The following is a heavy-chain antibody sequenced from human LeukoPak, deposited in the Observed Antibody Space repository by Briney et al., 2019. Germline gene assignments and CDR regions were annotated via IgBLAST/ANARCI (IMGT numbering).Heavy chain of an antibody. CDR3: AKSTRAVMAMMDV. CDR2: IYSDGST. Sequence: GGSLRLSCAASGFTVSSNYMSWVRQAPGKGLEWVSIIYSDGSTYYADSVKGRFTISRDNAKNSLFLQMNSLRAEGTAVYFCAKSTRAVMAMMDVWGKGTTVTVSS. J-gene: IGHJ6*04. D-gene: IGHD3-16*01. CDR1: GFTVSSNY. V-gene: IGHV3-53*01.